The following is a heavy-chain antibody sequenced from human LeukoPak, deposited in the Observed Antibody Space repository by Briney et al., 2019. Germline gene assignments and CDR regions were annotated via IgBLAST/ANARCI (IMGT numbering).Heavy chain of an antibody. Sequence: GESLKISCKGSGYNFATDWIGWVRQMPVKGREWMGIIFPADSDTRYNPSFQGQVTISSDKSIITAYLQWSSLTASDTAMYYCAGHKSGYSYGDWGQGTLVTVSS. V-gene: IGHV5-51*01. D-gene: IGHD5-18*01. J-gene: IGHJ4*02. CDR3: AGHKSGYSYGD. CDR1: GYNFATDW. CDR2: IFPADSDT.